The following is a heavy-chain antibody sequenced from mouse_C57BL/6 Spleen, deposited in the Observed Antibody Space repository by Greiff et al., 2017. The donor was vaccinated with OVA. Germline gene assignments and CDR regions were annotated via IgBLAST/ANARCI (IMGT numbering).Heavy chain of an antibody. CDR2: IYPGDGDT. V-gene: IGHV1-82*01. J-gene: IGHJ4*01. CDR1: GYAFSSSW. D-gene: IGHD4-1*01. CDR3: ARSKLTGTGAMDY. Sequence: QVQLKESGPELVKPGASVKISCKASGYAFSSSWMNWVKQRPGKGLEWIGRIYPGDGDTNYNGKFKGKATLTADKSSSTAYMQLSSLTSEDSAVYFCARSKLTGTGAMDYWGQGTSVTVSS.